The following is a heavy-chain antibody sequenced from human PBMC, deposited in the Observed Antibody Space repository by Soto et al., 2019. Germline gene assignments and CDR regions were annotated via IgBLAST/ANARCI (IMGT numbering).Heavy chain of an antibody. D-gene: IGHD3-3*01. CDR2: ISSSSSTI. J-gene: IGHJ3*02. Sequence: GGSLRLSCAASGFTFSSYSMNWVRQAPGKGLEWVSYISSSSSTIYYADSVKGRFTIARDNAKNSLYLQMNSLRDEDTDVCYCARGDYDFWSGYAFDIWGQGTMVTVSS. V-gene: IGHV3-48*02. CDR3: ARGDYDFWSGYAFDI. CDR1: GFTFSSYS.